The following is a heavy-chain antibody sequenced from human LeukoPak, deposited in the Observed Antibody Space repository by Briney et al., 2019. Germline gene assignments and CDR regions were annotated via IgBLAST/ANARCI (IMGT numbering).Heavy chain of an antibody. CDR2: ISGSGGST. CDR1: GFTFSSYA. V-gene: IGHV3-23*01. Sequence: GGSLRLSCAASGFTFSSYAMSWVRQAPGKGLEWVSAISGSGGSTYYADSVKGRFTISRDNSKNTRYLQMNSLRAEDTDVYYCAEDLTTGTGVNWFDPWGQGTLVTVSS. D-gene: IGHD1-7*01. CDR3: AEDLTTGTGVNWFDP. J-gene: IGHJ5*02.